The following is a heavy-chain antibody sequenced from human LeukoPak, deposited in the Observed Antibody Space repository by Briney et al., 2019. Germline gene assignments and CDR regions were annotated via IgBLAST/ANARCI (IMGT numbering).Heavy chain of an antibody. V-gene: IGHV1-8*01. CDR3: ATSEWAAFDS. D-gene: IGHD1-26*01. CDR2: MDPKTKDT. CDR1: GYTFTSQE. J-gene: IGHJ4*02. Sequence: ASVKVSYKTSGYTFTSQEINWVRQAAGQGLEWMGWMDPKTKDTGYSQKFRGRVSMSTNTSISTAYLGLKNLRSEDTAIYFCATSEWAAFDSWGQGTLLTVSS.